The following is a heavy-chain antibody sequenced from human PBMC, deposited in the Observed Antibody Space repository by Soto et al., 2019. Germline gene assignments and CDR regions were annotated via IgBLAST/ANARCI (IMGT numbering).Heavy chain of an antibody. Sequence: QVQLVQSGAEVKKPGSSVKVSCKASGGTFSSDSISWVRQAPGQGLEWMGRIITILGVTNYAQKYQGRVTITADKSTTSAYMEVSSLRSEDTAVYYCGSAATGYFCMDVWGKGTTVTVSS. V-gene: IGHV1-69*02. CDR1: GGTFSSDS. CDR3: GSAATGYFCMDV. D-gene: IGHD2-15*01. J-gene: IGHJ6*03. CDR2: IITILGVT.